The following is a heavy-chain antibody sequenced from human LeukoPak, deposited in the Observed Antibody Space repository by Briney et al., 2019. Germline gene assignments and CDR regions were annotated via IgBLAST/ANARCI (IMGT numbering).Heavy chain of an antibody. D-gene: IGHD3-10*01. CDR3: AKSNGYGLVDI. CDR2: IYYTGST. Sequence: SETLSLTCTVSGGSVSDYYWSWIRQSPGKGLEWIGYIYYTGSTSYNPSLKSRVTISLDTSRNQFSLKLNSVTAADTAVYYCAKSNGYGLVDIWGQGTMVTVSS. CDR1: GGSVSDYY. J-gene: IGHJ3*02. V-gene: IGHV4-59*02.